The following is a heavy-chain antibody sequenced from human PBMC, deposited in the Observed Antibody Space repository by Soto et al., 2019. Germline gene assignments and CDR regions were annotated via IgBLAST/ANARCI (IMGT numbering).Heavy chain of an antibody. V-gene: IGHV3-30*18. D-gene: IGHD3-10*01. Sequence: AGGSLRLSCAASGFTFSSYGMHWVRQAPGKGLEWVAVISYDGSNKYYADSVKGRFTISRDNSKNTLYLQMNSLRAEDTAVYYCAKSSRTDYYGSGSFFRASAWGQGTLVTVSS. CDR3: AKSSRTDYYGSGSFFRASA. CDR2: ISYDGSNK. J-gene: IGHJ5*02. CDR1: GFTFSSYG.